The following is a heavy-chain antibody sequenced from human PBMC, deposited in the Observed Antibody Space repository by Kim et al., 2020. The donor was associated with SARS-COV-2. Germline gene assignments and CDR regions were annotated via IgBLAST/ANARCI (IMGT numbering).Heavy chain of an antibody. Sequence: YAQKFQGRVTITADESTSTAYMGLSSLRSEDTAVYYCARRYQLLSGWFDPWGQGTLVTVSS. J-gene: IGHJ5*02. CDR3: ARRYQLLSGWFDP. V-gene: IGHV1-69*01. D-gene: IGHD2-2*01.